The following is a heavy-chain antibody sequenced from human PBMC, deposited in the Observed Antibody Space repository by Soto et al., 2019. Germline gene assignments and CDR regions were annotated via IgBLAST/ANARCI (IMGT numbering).Heavy chain of an antibody. V-gene: IGHV1-18*01. CDR1: GYTFTTYG. CDR3: ARGNDNFDS. Sequence: QIQLVQSGAEVKKPGASVKVSCKASGYTFTTYGITWVRQAPGQGLEWMGWISAYSGNTNYAQNLHGRVTLTTDTATSTAYMELRSLRSDDTAVYYWARGNDNFDSWGQGTLVIVSS. CDR2: ISAYSGNT. J-gene: IGHJ4*02. D-gene: IGHD1-1*01.